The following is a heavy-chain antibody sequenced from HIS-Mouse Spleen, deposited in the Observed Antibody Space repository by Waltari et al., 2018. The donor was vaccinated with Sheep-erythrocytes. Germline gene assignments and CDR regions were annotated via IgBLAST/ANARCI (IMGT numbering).Heavy chain of an antibody. J-gene: IGHJ4*02. V-gene: IGHV4-39*07. D-gene: IGHD3-3*01. Sequence: QLQLQESGPGLVKPSETLSLTCTVAGGSTSSSSYYCGWIRRPPGKGLELIGSIYYSGSTYYNPSLKSRVTISVDTSKNQFYLKLSSVTAADTAVYYCARDEGTYYDFWSGYPPSYYFDYWGQGTLVTVSS. CDR2: IYYSGST. CDR1: GGSTSSSSYY. CDR3: ARDEGTYYDFWSGYPPSYYFDY.